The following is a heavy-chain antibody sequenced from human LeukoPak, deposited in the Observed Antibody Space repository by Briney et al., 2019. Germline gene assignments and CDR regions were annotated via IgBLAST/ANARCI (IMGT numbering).Heavy chain of an antibody. CDR1: GFTFDDHG. J-gene: IGHJ3*02. V-gene: IGHV3-20*04. D-gene: IGHD1-26*01. CDR3: ARHPTLGALDAFDI. CDR2: INWGSGHI. Sequence: GGSLTLSCAASGFTFDDHGMSWVRQAPGKGLEWVSGINWGSGHINYMDSVKGRFTISRDNAKNSLNLQMNSLRVEDTAVYYCARHPTLGALDAFDIWGRGTMVTVSS.